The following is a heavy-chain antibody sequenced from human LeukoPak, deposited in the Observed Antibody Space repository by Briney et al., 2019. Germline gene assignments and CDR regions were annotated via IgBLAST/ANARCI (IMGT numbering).Heavy chain of an antibody. V-gene: IGHV3-74*01. CDR3: ARSAADAFDY. Sequence: GGSLRLSCAASGFTFRSYWMHWVRQVPGKGLVWVSLINSDGATSHADPVKGRFTISRDNAKNTLYLQMNSLRAEDTAVYYCARSAADAFDYWGQGTLVTVSS. CDR2: INSDGAT. J-gene: IGHJ4*02. CDR1: GFTFRSYW.